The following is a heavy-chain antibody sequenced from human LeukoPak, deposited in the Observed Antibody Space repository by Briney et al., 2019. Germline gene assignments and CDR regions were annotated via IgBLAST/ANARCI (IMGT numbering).Heavy chain of an antibody. CDR3: ARDGLGVNKAFDI. CDR2: IRHDGSEK. D-gene: IGHD3-16*01. V-gene: IGHV3-7*05. CDR1: GFTFSSYW. J-gene: IGHJ3*02. Sequence: GGSLRLSCAASGFTFSSYWMSWVRQVPGKGLEWVANIRHDGSEKYFVDSVKGRFTISRDNAKNSLYLQMNSLRAEETAVYYCARDGLGVNKAFDIWGQRTMVTVSS.